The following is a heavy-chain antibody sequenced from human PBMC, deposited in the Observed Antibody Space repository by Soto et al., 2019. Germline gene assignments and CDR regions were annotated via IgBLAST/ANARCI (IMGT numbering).Heavy chain of an antibody. Sequence: GGSLRLSCAASGFTFSSYSMNWVRQAPGKGLEWVSSISSSSSYIYYADSVKGRFTISRDNAKNSLYLQMNSLRAEDTAVYYCARESRYCSGGSCYGFDIWGQGTMVTVSS. J-gene: IGHJ3*02. D-gene: IGHD2-15*01. CDR2: ISSSSSYI. CDR3: ARESRYCSGGSCYGFDI. V-gene: IGHV3-21*01. CDR1: GFTFSSYS.